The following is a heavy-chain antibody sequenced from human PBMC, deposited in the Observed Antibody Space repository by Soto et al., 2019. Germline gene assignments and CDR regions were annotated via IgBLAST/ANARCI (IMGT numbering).Heavy chain of an antibody. V-gene: IGHV3-11*06. CDR1: GFTFSDYY. CDR3: ARVPEYCSGGSCYFRFDP. Sequence: VGSLRLSCAASGFTFSDYYMSWIRQAPGKGLEWVSYISSSSSYTNYADSVKGRFTISRDNAKNSLYLQMNSLRAEDTAVYYCARVPEYCSGGSCYFRFDPWGQGTLVTVSS. J-gene: IGHJ5*02. CDR2: ISSSSSYT. D-gene: IGHD2-15*01.